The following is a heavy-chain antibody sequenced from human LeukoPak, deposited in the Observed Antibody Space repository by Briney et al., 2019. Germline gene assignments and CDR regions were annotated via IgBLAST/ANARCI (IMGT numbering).Heavy chain of an antibody. D-gene: IGHD2-2*01. CDR3: ARPIVPAAIRSTWDAFDI. CDR2: IYYGGST. V-gene: IGHV4-39*01. CDR1: GRSISSRSYY. J-gene: IGHJ3*02. Sequence: SETRSLTCIVPGRSISSRSYYLGWTRHPPGTGLECLGCIYYGGSTYYKASLKSRVTISVDTSKNQFSLKLSSVTAADTAVYYSARPIVPAAIRSTWDAFDIWGQGTMVTVSS.